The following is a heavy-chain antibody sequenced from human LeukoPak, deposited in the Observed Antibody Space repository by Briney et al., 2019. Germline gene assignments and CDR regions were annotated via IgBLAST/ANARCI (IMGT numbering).Heavy chain of an antibody. Sequence: PGGSLRLSCAASGFTFSNYGMHWVRQAPGKGLEGVAFIRYDGTDKYYADSVKGRFTISRDTSKNSVYLLMNSLRPEDTALYFCAKDSWEVGATAEIDYWGQGTLVTVSS. J-gene: IGHJ4*02. CDR1: GFTFSNYG. CDR3: AKDSWEVGATAEIDY. V-gene: IGHV3-30*02. CDR2: IRYDGTDK. D-gene: IGHD1-26*01.